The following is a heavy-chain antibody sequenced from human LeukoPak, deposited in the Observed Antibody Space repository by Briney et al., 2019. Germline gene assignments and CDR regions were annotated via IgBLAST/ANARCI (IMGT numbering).Heavy chain of an antibody. CDR3: AKCREGDWFFDL. V-gene: IGHV3-23*01. Sequence: GGSLRLSCAASGFSLSNHAVTWVRQAPGEGLEWVSGISGRDGVTHYSDSVKGRFTVSRDNSKNTIFVEMNSLRAEDSALYYCAKCREGDWFFDLWGRGTLVTVSS. D-gene: IGHD1-26*01. J-gene: IGHJ2*01. CDR1: GFSLSNHA. CDR2: ISGRDGVT.